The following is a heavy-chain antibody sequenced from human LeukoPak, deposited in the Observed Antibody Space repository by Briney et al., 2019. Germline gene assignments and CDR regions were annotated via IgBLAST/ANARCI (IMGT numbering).Heavy chain of an antibody. CDR2: ISSNGGST. V-gene: IGHV3-64D*09. Sequence: PGGSRGPSCSAPGLTFITLVWNWVRQPPGKGREYISAISSNGGSTYYADSVKGRFTISRDNSKNTLYLQMSSLRAEDTAVYYCVKAPLGFGDCWGQGTLVTVSS. CDR1: GLTFITLV. J-gene: IGHJ4*02. D-gene: IGHD3-3*01. CDR3: VKAPLGFGDC.